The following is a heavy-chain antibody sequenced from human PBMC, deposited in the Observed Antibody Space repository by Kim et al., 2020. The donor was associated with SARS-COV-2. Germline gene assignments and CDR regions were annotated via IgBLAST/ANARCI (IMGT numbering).Heavy chain of an antibody. Sequence: TNYSPSFQGHVTISADKSISTAYLQWSSLKASDTAMYYCARHSVVVVAAHWGQGTLVTVSS. J-gene: IGHJ4*02. V-gene: IGHV5-10-1*01. CDR2: T. CDR3: ARHSVVVVAAH. D-gene: IGHD2-15*01.